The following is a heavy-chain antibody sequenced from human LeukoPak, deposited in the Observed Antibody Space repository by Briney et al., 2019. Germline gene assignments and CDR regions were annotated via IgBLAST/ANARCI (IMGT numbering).Heavy chain of an antibody. CDR2: IIPIFGTT. D-gene: IGHD3-3*01. J-gene: IGHJ4*02. Sequence: GASVKVSCKASGGTFSNYVISWVRQAPGQGLEWMGSIIPIFGTTNYAQRFQDGVTFTADKSTGSAYIELRGLRSEDTAVYYCVRDRSLSDNFWSGYSKYYFDYWGQGTLLTVSS. CDR1: GGTFSNYV. V-gene: IGHV1-69*06. CDR3: VRDRSLSDNFWSGYSKYYFDY.